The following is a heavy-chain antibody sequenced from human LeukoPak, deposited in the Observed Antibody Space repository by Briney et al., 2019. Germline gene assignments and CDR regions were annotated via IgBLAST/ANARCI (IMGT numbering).Heavy chain of an antibody. V-gene: IGHV3-72*01. CDR1: GFTFSDHY. J-gene: IGHJ4*02. CDR2: TRNKANSYTT. CDR3: ARVYSSSWSGSYFDY. D-gene: IGHD6-6*01. Sequence: GGSLRISCAASGFTFSDHYMDWVRQAPGKGLEWVGRTRNKANSYTTEYAASVKGRFTISRDDSKNSLYLQMNSLNTEDTAVYYCARVYSSSWSGSYFDYWGQGTLVTVSS.